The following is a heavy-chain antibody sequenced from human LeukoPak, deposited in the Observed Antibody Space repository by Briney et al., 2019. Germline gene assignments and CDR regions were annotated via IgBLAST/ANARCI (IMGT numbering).Heavy chain of an antibody. CDR1: GGTFSSYA. J-gene: IGHJ4*02. D-gene: IGHD5-24*01. V-gene: IGHV1-69*04. CDR2: IIPIVGIA. Sequence: SVKVSCKASGGTFSSYALSWVRQAPGQGLEWMGTIIPIVGIANYAQEFQGRATITADKSTSTAYMELSSLRSEDTAVYYCARDGEMATIYFDYWGQGTLVTVSS. CDR3: ARDGEMATIYFDY.